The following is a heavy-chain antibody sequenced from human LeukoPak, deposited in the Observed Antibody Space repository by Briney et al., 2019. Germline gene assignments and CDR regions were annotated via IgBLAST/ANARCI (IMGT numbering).Heavy chain of an antibody. CDR1: GFSFHAFD. CDR3: ATWAFYHGLDA. Sequence: AGSLRLSCAASGFSFHAFDMYWVRQAPGKGLEWVSRINSDGGKTYYAVSVRGRFTISRDNSKNSLYLQMNSLRTDDAALYYCATWAFYHGLDAWGQGTTVTVSS. V-gene: IGHV3-43*02. J-gene: IGHJ6*02. D-gene: IGHD1-26*01. CDR2: INSDGGKT.